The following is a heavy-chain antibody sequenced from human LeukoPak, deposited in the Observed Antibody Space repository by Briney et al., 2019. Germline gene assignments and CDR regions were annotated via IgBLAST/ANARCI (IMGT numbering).Heavy chain of an antibody. D-gene: IGHD4-17*01. CDR2: IYYSEST. Sequence: SETLSLTCNVSGGSISSYYWSWIRQPPGKGLEWIAYIYYSESTDYNPSLKSRVTISVDTSKNQFSLRLSSVTAADTAVYYCARVPTVTFFDYWGQGTLVTVSS. J-gene: IGHJ4*02. CDR1: GGSISSYY. V-gene: IGHV4-59*01. CDR3: ARVPTVTFFDY.